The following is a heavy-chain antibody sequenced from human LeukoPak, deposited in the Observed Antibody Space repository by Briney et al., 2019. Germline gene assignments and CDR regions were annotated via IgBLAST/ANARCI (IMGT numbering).Heavy chain of an antibody. CDR3: ARDRFPGTSIVDAFDI. Sequence: GASVKVSCKASGYTFTSYYMHWVRQAPGQGLEWMGIINPSSGSTSYAQKFQGRVTMTRDTSTSTVYMELSSLRSEDTAVYYCARDRFPGTSIVDAFDIWGQGTMVTVSS. V-gene: IGHV1-46*01. J-gene: IGHJ3*02. D-gene: IGHD1-7*01. CDR1: GYTFTSYY. CDR2: INPSSGST.